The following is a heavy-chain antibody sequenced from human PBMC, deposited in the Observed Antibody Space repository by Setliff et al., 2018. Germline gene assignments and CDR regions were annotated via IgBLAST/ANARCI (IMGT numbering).Heavy chain of an antibody. CDR2: IRYDGSNK. Sequence: GGSLRLSCAASGFTFSSYGMHWVRQAPGKGLEGVAFIRYDGSNKYYADSVKGRFTIYRDNSKNTLYLQMNSLRAEDTAVYYCATAGGVDYWGQGTLVTVSS. D-gene: IGHD3-16*01. J-gene: IGHJ4*02. CDR3: ATAGGVDY. CDR1: GFTFSSYG. V-gene: IGHV3-30*02.